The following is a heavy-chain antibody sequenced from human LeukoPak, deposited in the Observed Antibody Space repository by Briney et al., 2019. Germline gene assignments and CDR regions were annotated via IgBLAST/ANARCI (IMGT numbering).Heavy chain of an antibody. Sequence: GGSLRLSCAASGFTFSSYWMHWVRQAPGKGLVWVSQIISDESNARYADSVEGRFTISRDNAKNTVFLQMNSLRAEDTAVYYCARGPYDSSGYDAFDIWGQGTMVTVSS. V-gene: IGHV3-74*01. J-gene: IGHJ3*02. D-gene: IGHD3-22*01. CDR1: GFTFSSYW. CDR2: IISDESNA. CDR3: ARGPYDSSGYDAFDI.